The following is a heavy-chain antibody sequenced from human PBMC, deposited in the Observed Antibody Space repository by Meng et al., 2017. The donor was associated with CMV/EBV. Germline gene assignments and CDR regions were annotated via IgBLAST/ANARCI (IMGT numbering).Heavy chain of an antibody. Sequence: FSVSSNYMGRVRQAQGKGLGWVSVLYSGGSTYYVDSVKGRFTISRDNSKNTLYLQMNSLRAEDTAVYYCARQTVVPAAIGFTGWFDPWGQGTLITVSS. J-gene: IGHJ5*02. V-gene: IGHV3-53*01. CDR3: ARQTVVPAAIGFTGWFDP. CDR2: LYSGGST. D-gene: IGHD2-2*01. CDR1: FSVSSNY.